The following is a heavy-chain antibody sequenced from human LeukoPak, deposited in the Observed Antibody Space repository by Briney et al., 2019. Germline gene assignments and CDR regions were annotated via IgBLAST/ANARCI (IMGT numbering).Heavy chain of an antibody. CDR3: ASHSGYDILTGYYESDY. Sequence: GGSLRLYCAASGFTFSSYAMHWVRQAPGKGLEWVAVISYDGSNKYYADSVKGRFTISRDNSKNTLYLQMNSLRAEDTAVYYCASHSGYDILTGYYESDYWGQGTLVTVSS. J-gene: IGHJ4*02. D-gene: IGHD3-9*01. CDR2: ISYDGSNK. CDR1: GFTFSSYA. V-gene: IGHV3-30-3*01.